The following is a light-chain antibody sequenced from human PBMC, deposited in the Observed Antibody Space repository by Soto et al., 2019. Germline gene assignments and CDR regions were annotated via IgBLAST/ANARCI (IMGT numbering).Light chain of an antibody. J-gene: IGKJ5*01. Sequence: VLIYDASSLGSGVPSRFSGSGSGTEFTLTISSLQPDDFATYFCQQYQTYATFGQGTRLEIK. CDR3: QQYQTYAT. CDR2: DAS. V-gene: IGKV1-5*01.